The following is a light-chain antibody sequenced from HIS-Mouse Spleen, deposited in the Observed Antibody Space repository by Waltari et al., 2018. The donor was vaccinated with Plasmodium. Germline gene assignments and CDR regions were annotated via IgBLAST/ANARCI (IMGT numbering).Light chain of an antibody. Sequence: DIKMTQSPATLSESVGDRVTIPCRASQSISSWLGWYQQKPGKAPKLLIYKASSLESGVPSRFSGSGSGTEFTLTISSLQPDDFATYYCQQYNSYWTFGQGTKVEIK. CDR2: KAS. J-gene: IGKJ1*01. CDR1: QSISSW. V-gene: IGKV1-5*03. CDR3: QQYNSYWT.